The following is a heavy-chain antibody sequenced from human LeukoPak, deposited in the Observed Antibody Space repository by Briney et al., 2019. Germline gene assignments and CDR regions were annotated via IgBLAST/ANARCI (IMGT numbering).Heavy chain of an antibody. CDR1: GFTFSSYA. V-gene: IGHV3-23*01. Sequence: GGSLRLSCAASGFTFSSYAMSWVRQAPGKGLEWVSVISGGGGSTYYADSVKGRFTISRDNSRNTLYLQMNSLRAEDTAVYYCAKDLTSGGSLFDYWGQGTLVTVSS. D-gene: IGHD2-15*01. J-gene: IGHJ4*02. CDR2: ISGGGGST. CDR3: AKDLTSGGSLFDY.